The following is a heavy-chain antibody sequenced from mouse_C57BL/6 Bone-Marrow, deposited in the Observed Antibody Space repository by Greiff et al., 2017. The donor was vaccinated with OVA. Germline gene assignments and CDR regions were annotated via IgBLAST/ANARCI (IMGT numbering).Heavy chain of an antibody. CDR3: ARLDYDYDDPFAY. D-gene: IGHD2-4*01. CDR1: GYTFTDYY. J-gene: IGHJ3*01. V-gene: IGHV1-26*01. CDR2: INPNNGGT. Sequence: EVQLQQSGPELVKPGASVKISCKASGYTFTDYYMNWVKQSHGKSLEWIGDINPNNGGTSYNQKFKGKATLTVDKSSSTAYMELRSLTSEDSAVYYCARLDYDYDDPFAYWGQGTLVTVSA.